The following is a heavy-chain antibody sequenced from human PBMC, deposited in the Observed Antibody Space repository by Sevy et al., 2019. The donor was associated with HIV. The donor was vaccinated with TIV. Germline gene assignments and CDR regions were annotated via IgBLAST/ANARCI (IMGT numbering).Heavy chain of an antibody. CDR2: ISYDGSNK. CDR1: GFTFSSYA. CDR3: ARALPDTAMVTGSYYYYYIDV. D-gene: IGHD5-18*01. J-gene: IGHJ6*03. V-gene: IGHV3-30-3*01. Sequence: GGSLRLSCAASGFTFSSYAMHWVRQAPGKGLEWVAVISYDGSNKYYADSVKGRFTISRDNSKNTLYLQMNSLRAEDTAVYYCARALPDTAMVTGSYYYYYIDVWGKGTTVTVSS.